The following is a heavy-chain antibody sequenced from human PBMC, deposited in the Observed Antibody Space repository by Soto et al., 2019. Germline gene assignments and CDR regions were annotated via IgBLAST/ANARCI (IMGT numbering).Heavy chain of an antibody. CDR2: VNPGSGDT. V-gene: IGHV1-8*01. CDR1: GYSFTNND. Sequence: ASVKVSCKASGYSFTNNDVSWVRQATGQGLEWMGWVNPGSGDTGYAQKFQGRVTMTRDISIATAYMELSGLRSDDTAIYYCARMETFGSLNWFDPWGQVTLVPVSS. CDR3: ARMETFGSLNWFDP. J-gene: IGHJ5*02. D-gene: IGHD3-16*01.